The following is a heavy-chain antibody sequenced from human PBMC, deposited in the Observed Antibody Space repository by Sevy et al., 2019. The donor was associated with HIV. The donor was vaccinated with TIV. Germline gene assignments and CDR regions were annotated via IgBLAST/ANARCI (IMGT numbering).Heavy chain of an antibody. J-gene: IGHJ4*02. CDR2: IGTASDT. D-gene: IGHD1-1*01. Sequence: GGSLRLSCAASGFTFSSYDMHWVRQVPGKGLEWVSGIGTASDTYYEDSVKGRFTISRDNAENSLYLQMNSLGAGDTAVYYCTRVGRGTNWHGFDSWGQGTLVTVSS. CDR1: GFTFSSYD. CDR3: TRVGRGTNWHGFDS. V-gene: IGHV3-13*01.